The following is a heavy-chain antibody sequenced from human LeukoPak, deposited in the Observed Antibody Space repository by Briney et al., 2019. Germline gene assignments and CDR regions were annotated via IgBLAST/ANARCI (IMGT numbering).Heavy chain of an antibody. CDR3: VRGLYDSSTYRAFHI. J-gene: IGHJ3*02. CDR1: GGSISSHY. CDR2: IYTSGST. D-gene: IGHD3-22*01. V-gene: IGHV4-4*07. Sequence: PSETLSLTCTVSGGSISSHYWSWIRLPAGKGLEWIGRIYTSGSTNSNPSLKSRVTMSVDTSKNQFSLTLSSVTAADTAMYYRVRGLYDSSTYRAFHIWGQGTMVTVSS.